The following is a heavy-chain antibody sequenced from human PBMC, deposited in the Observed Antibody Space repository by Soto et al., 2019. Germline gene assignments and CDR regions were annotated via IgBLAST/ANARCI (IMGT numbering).Heavy chain of an antibody. J-gene: IGHJ6*02. CDR1: GGSFSGYY. Sequence: SETLSLTCAVYGGSFSGYYWSWIRQPPGKGLEWIGEINHSGSTNYNPSLKSRVTISVDTSKNQFSLKLSSVTAADTAVYYCARRGVVVPAASYYYYYGMDVWGQGTKVTVSS. CDR3: ARRGVVVPAASYYYYYGMDV. V-gene: IGHV4-34*01. CDR2: INHSGST. D-gene: IGHD2-2*01.